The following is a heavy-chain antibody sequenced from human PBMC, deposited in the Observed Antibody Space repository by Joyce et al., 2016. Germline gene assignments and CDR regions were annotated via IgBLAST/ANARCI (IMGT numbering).Heavy chain of an antibody. CDR3: ARYTGFAQAFDS. CDR2: INTGNGNT. D-gene: IGHD1-1*01. Sequence: QVRLVQSGTEVKKPGASVKVACKAAGYTLTIHTIPWVRQAPGQRLEWMGWINTGNGNTKYSQKFQDRVTIVRDSSANTTYLELTGLKSDDTAMYFCARYTGFAQAFDSWGQGTLVIVSS. CDR1: GYTLTIHT. J-gene: IGHJ5*01. V-gene: IGHV1-3*04.